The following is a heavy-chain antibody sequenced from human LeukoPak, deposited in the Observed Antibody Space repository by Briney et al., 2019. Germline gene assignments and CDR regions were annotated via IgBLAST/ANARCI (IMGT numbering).Heavy chain of an antibody. CDR3: ARGDYDFWSGRQGGWFDP. V-gene: IGHV4-59*01. D-gene: IGHD3-3*01. Sequence: SETLSLTCTVSGGSISSYYWSWIRQPPGKGLEWIGYIYYSGSTNYNPSLKSRVTISVDTTKNQFSLQLSSVTAADTAVYYCARGDYDFWSGRQGGWFDPWGQGTLVTVSS. J-gene: IGHJ5*02. CDR2: IYYSGST. CDR1: GGSISSYY.